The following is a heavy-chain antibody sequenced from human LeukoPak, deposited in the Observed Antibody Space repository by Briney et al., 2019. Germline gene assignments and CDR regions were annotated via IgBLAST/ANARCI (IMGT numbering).Heavy chain of an antibody. D-gene: IGHD4/OR15-4a*01. CDR1: GFTVSSDS. J-gene: IGHJ4*02. V-gene: IGHV3-53*01. CDR3: ARRAGAYSHPYDY. Sequence: GVLRLSCTVSGFTVSSDSMSWVCQAPGNGLQWVSFIYSGGSTHYSDSVKGRFTISRDNSKNTLYLQMNSLRAEDTAVYYCARRAGAYSHPYDYWGQGTLVTVSS. CDR2: IYSGGST.